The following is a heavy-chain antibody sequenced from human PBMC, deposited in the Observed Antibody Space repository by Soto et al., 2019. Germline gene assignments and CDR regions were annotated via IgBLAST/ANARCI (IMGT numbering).Heavy chain of an antibody. J-gene: IGHJ4*02. CDR3: ARVWNGNYGALHSLDY. Sequence: PSETLSLTCTVSGDSVSSGSYYWSWIRQPPGKGLEWIGHIYYSGSTKYNPSLKGRITISIDTSKNQFSLKLNSVTAADTAVYYCARVWNGNYGALHSLDYWGRGTLVTVSS. D-gene: IGHD3-3*01. CDR1: GDSVSSGSYY. CDR2: IYYSGST. V-gene: IGHV4-61*01.